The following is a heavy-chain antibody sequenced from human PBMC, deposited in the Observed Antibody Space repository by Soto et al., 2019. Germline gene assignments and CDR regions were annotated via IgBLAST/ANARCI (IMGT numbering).Heavy chain of an antibody. D-gene: IGHD3-22*01. CDR1: GGSLSGYY. CDR3: ARDYYDSSGRPTIDY. CDR2: INHSGST. Sequence: SETLSLTCAVYGGSLSGYYWSWIRQPPGKGLEWIGEINHSGSTNYNPSLKSRVTISVDTSKNQFSLKLSSVTAADTAVYYCARDYYDSSGRPTIDYWGQGTLVTVSS. V-gene: IGHV4-34*01. J-gene: IGHJ4*02.